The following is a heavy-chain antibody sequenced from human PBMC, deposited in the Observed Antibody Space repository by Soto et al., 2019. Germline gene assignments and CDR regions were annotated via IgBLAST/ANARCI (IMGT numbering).Heavy chain of an antibody. CDR1: GYSLTDNG. Sequence: EQSGAEVKKPGASVKVSCKASGYSLTDNGITWVRQASGQGLEYVGWISPDSGKTDYAQKFQGRVTMTRDTSINTVYMELSSLRSDDTAVYYCARVYGCYYYYMDVWGKGTTVTVSS. V-gene: IGHV1-8*01. J-gene: IGHJ6*03. CDR2: ISPDSGKT. D-gene: IGHD2-8*01. CDR3: ARVYGCYYYYMDV.